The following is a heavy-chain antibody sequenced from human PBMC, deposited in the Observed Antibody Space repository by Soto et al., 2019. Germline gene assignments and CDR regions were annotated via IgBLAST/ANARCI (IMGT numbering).Heavy chain of an antibody. CDR1: GFTFSSYA. V-gene: IGHV3-23*01. Sequence: PGGSLRLSCAASGFTFSSYAMSWVRQAPGKGLEWVSAISGSGGSTYYADSVKGRFTISRDNSKNTLYLQMNSLRAEDTAVYYCAKDLGYSYGSSYYYYYMDVWGKGTTVTVSS. J-gene: IGHJ6*03. D-gene: IGHD5-18*01. CDR3: AKDLGYSYGSSYYYYYMDV. CDR2: ISGSGGST.